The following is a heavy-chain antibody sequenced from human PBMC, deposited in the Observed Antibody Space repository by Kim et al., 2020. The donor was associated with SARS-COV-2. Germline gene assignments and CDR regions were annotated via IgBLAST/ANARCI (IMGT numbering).Heavy chain of an antibody. CDR3: AKVTSGWHRVFDY. Sequence: YADSVKGRFTISRDNSKNTLYLQMNSLRAEDTAVYYCAKVTSGWHRVFDYWGQGTLVTVSS. D-gene: IGHD6-19*01. J-gene: IGHJ4*02. V-gene: IGHV3-30*02.